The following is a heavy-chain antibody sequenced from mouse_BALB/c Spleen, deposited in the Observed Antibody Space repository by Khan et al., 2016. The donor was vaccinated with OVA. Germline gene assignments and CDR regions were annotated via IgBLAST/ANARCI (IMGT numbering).Heavy chain of an antibody. V-gene: IGHV2-3*01. CDR3: AKWGDVYAVDY. J-gene: IGHJ4*01. CDR2: IWGDGST. D-gene: IGHD2-13*01. CDR1: GFSLTSYG. Sequence: VKLLESGPGLVAPSQSLSITCTVSGFSLTSYGVNWVRQPPEKGLEWLGVIWGDGSTNYHSALISRLSISKDNSKSQLFLKLNSLQTDDTATYYCAKWGDVYAVDYWGQGTSVTVSS.